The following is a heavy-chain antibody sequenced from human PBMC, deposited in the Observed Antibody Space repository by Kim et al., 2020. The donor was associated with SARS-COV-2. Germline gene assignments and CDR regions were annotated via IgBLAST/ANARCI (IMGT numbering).Heavy chain of an antibody. CDR3: ARDRGVYCTNGVCQTISSVDY. CDR1: GGSISSGGYY. CDR2: IYYSGST. V-gene: IGHV4-31*03. J-gene: IGHJ4*02. D-gene: IGHD2-8*01. Sequence: SETLSLTCTVSGGSISSGGYYWSWIRQHPGKGLEWIGYIYYSGSTYYNPSLKSRVTISVDTSKNQFSLKLSSVTAADTAGYYCARDRGVYCTNGVCQTISSVDYWGQGTRVTVSS.